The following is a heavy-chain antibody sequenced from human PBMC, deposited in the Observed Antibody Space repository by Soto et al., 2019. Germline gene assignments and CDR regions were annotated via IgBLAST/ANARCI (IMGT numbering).Heavy chain of an antibody. D-gene: IGHD3-22*01. CDR1: GFTFSSYE. V-gene: IGHV3-21*01. CDR3: ARGFPYYYDSSGTFDY. Sequence: GGSLRLSCAASGFTFSSYEMNWVRQAPGKGLEWVSSISSSSSYIYYADSVKGRFTISRDNAKNSLYLQMNSLRAEDTAVYYCARGFPYYYDSSGTFDYWGQGTLVTVSS. J-gene: IGHJ4*02. CDR2: ISSSSSYI.